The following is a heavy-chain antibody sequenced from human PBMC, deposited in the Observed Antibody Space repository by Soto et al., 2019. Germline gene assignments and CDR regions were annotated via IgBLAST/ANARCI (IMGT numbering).Heavy chain of an antibody. Sequence: QLQLQESGSGLVKPSQTLSLTCAVSGGSISSGGYSWSWIRQPPGKGLEWIGYIYHSGSTYYNPSLKSRVTISVDRSKNQFSLKLSSVTAAGTAVYYCARRRGFPYYYGMDVWGQGTTVTVSS. CDR2: IYHSGST. CDR1: GGSISSGGYS. CDR3: ARRRGFPYYYGMDV. V-gene: IGHV4-30-2*01. D-gene: IGHD5-12*01. J-gene: IGHJ6*02.